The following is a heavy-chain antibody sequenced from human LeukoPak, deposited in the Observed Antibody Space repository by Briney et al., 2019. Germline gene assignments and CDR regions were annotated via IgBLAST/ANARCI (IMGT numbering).Heavy chain of an antibody. J-gene: IGHJ4*02. V-gene: IGHV1-2*02. D-gene: IGHD3-16*01. CDR2: INPKSGDA. Sequence: ASVKFSCKASGSTFSDYHINWVRQASGQGPEWMGWINPKSGDAKYGQAFQGRVTMTRDTSISTAYMELIRLRFDDTAMYYCARGEYSNGYPYRLDSWGQGTLVTVSS. CDR3: ARGEYSNGYPYRLDS. CDR1: GSTFSDYH.